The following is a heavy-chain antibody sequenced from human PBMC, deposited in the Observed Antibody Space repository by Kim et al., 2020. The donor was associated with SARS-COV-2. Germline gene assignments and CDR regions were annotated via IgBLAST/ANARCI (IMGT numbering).Heavy chain of an antibody. V-gene: IGHV4-59*01. J-gene: IGHJ4*02. CDR1: GGSISSYY. Sequence: SETLSLTCTVSGGSISSYYWSWIRQPPGKGLEWIGYIYYSGSTNYNPSLKSRVTISVDTSKNQFSLKLSAVTAADTAGYYCAGEGGSEGYFDYWGQGTLVTVSS. CDR3: AGEGGSEGYFDY. D-gene: IGHD6-13*01. CDR2: IYYSGST.